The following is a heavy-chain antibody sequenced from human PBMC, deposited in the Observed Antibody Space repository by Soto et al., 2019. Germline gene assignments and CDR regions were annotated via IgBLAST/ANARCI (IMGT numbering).Heavy chain of an antibody. CDR2: IKSKTDGGTT. Sequence: EVQLVESGGGLVKPGGSLRLSCAASGFTFSNAWMSWVRQAPGKGLEWVGRIKSKTDGGTTDYAAPVKGRFTISRDDSKNTLYLQMNSLKTEDTAVYYCTTDLSRADYDFWSDYSYYYYGMDVWGQGTTVTVSS. D-gene: IGHD3-3*01. CDR3: TTDLSRADYDFWSDYSYYYYGMDV. CDR1: GFTFSNAW. J-gene: IGHJ6*02. V-gene: IGHV3-15*01.